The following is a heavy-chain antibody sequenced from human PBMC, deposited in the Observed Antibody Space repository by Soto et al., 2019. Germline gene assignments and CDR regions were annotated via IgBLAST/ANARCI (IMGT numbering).Heavy chain of an antibody. V-gene: IGHV4-39*01. Sequence: QLQLQESGPGLVKPSETLSLTCTVSGGSISSSSYYWGWIRQPPGKGLEWIGSIYYSGSTYYNPSLKSRVTISVDTSKNQFSLKLSSVTAADTAVYYCARHVRFGESRVAPPDYWGQGTLVTVSS. CDR1: GGSISSSSYY. D-gene: IGHD3-10*01. J-gene: IGHJ4*02. CDR3: ARHVRFGESRVAPPDY. CDR2: IYYSGST.